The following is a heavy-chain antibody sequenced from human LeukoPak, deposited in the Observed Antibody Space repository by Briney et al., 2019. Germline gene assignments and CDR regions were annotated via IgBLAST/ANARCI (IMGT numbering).Heavy chain of an antibody. Sequence: PGGSLRLSCAASGFTFSSYEMNWVRQAPGKGLEWVSYISYSGSDMYYADSVKGRFTISRDNAKNSLYLQMNSLRAEDTAPYYCARVEGIIDYWGQGTLVTVSS. V-gene: IGHV3-48*03. CDR1: GFTFSSYE. D-gene: IGHD3-16*02. J-gene: IGHJ4*02. CDR2: ISYSGSDM. CDR3: ARVEGIIDY.